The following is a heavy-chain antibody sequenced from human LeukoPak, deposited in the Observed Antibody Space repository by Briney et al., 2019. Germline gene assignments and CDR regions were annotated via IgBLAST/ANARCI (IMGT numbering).Heavy chain of an antibody. V-gene: IGHV3-23*01. J-gene: IGHJ1*01. CDR3: AKAGQWLRPRADFQH. CDR1: GFTFSSYA. D-gene: IGHD5-12*01. CDR2: ISGSGGSI. Sequence: GGSLRLSCAASGFTFSSYAMSWVRQAPGKGLEWVSAISGSGGSIYYADSVEGRFTISRDNSKNTLYLQMNSLRAEDTAVYYCAKAGQWLRPRADFQHWGQGTLVTVSS.